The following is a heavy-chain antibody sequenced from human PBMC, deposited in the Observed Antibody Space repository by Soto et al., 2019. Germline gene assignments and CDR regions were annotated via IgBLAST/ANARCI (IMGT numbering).Heavy chain of an antibody. J-gene: IGHJ4*02. CDR2: ILPIFGTT. Sequence: GASVKVSCKASGGIFSSNAIRWVRLAPGQGLEWMGGILPIFGTTNYAQNFQGRATITADESTSTAYMELSSLKSEDTASYYCATGGRGYSSAPRFYFDYWGQGTQVTV. CDR1: GGIFSSNA. CDR3: ATGGRGYSSAPRFYFDY. D-gene: IGHD5-18*01. V-gene: IGHV1-69*13.